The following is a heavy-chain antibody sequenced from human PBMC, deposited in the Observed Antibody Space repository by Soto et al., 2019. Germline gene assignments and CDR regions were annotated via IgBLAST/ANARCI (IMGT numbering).Heavy chain of an antibody. CDR1: GGTFNRET. V-gene: IGHV1-69*02. J-gene: IGHJ6*04. Sequence: QAQLVQSGAEVKKPGSSVKVSCKASGGTFNRETFSWVRQAPGQGLQWMGRIIPVLDLADYAQKFEGRVTITADTSTTTVYLDLSGGVSDDTAVYYCARGGKLGGDLDVWGKGTPVIVSS. CDR2: IIPVLDLA. CDR3: ARGGKLGGDLDV. D-gene: IGHD3-10*01.